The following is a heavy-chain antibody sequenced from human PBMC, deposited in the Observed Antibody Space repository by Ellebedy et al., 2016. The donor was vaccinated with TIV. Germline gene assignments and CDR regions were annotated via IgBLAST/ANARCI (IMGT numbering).Heavy chain of an antibody. CDR2: INPSGGST. J-gene: IGHJ4*02. D-gene: IGHD5-12*01. CDR3: ARRGYSGYAADY. CDR1: GYTFTSYY. Sequence: AASVKVSCKVSGYTFTSYYIHWVRQAPGQGLEWMGMINPSGGSTSYAQKFQGRVTMTRDTSTSTVYMGLSSLRSEDTAVYYCARRGYSGYAADYWGQGTLVTVSS. V-gene: IGHV1-46*01.